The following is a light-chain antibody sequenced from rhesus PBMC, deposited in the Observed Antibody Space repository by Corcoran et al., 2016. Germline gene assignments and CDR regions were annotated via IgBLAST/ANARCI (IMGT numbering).Light chain of an antibody. CDR1: SSDVGGYSD. Sequence: QSALTQPRSVSETLGRSVTISCTGTSSDVGGYSDVSWYQHSSGTAPSVLIFDVNKRPSGVSDRFSGSQSGNTASLTISGLPSEDEADYYCCSYRSGNIYIFGDGTRVTVL. CDR3: CSYRSGNIYI. J-gene: IGLJ1*01. V-gene: IGLV2S9*01. CDR2: DVN.